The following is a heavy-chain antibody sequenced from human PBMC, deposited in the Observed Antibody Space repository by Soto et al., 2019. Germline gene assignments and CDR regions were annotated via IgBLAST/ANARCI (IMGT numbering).Heavy chain of an antibody. D-gene: IGHD2-8*02. CDR2: VTGSGGQI. V-gene: IGHV3-23*01. J-gene: IGHJ5*02. Sequence: EVQLLESGGGLVQPGGSLRLYCAASGFTISTYAMTWVRQAPGKGLECVSGVTGSGGQIHYADSVKGRFTISKDNSKNTLYLQMTSLRDEDTALYYCAKDAVYNDGLWFMDSWGQGTLVTVSS. CDR3: AKDAVYNDGLWFMDS. CDR1: GFTISTYA.